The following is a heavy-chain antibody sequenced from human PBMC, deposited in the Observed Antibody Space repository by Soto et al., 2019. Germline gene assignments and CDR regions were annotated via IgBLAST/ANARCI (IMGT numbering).Heavy chain of an antibody. CDR2: INHSGST. J-gene: IGHJ4*02. V-gene: IGHV4-34*01. CDR1: GGSFSGYY. CDR3: ARWGSGWYYFYY. Sequence: QVQLQQGGAGLLKPSETLSLTCAVYGGSFSGYYWSWIRQPPGKGLEWIGEINHSGSTNYNPSLKSRGTISVDTSKNQFSLKLSSVTAADTAVYYCARWGSGWYYFYYWGQGTLVTVSS. D-gene: IGHD6-19*01.